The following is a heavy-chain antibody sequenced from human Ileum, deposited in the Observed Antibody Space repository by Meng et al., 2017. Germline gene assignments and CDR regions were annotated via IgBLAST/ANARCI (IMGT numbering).Heavy chain of an antibody. CDR3: AREWSGSYRHFDY. CDR1: GGSISTSDW. V-gene: IGHV4-4*02. J-gene: IGHJ4*02. Sequence: QVQLQESGPVLPKPSGTLALTCAVSGGSISTSDWWSWVRQPPGKGLEWIGEIHHSGSTNYNPSLKSRVTISVDKSKNQFSLKLNSVTAADTAVYYCAREWSGSYRHFDYWGQGTLVTVFS. D-gene: IGHD1-26*01. CDR2: IHHSGST.